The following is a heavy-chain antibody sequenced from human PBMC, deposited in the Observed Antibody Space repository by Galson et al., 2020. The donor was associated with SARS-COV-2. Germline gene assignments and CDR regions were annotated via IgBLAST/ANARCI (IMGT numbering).Heavy chain of an antibody. V-gene: IGHV1-2*02. CDR2: INPNSGGT. CDR1: GYTFTGYY. J-gene: IGHJ5*02. D-gene: IGHD6-13*01. Sequence: GESLKISCKASGYTFTGYYMHWVRQAPGQGLEWMGWINPNSGGTNYAQKFQGRVTMTRDTSISTAYMELSRLRSDDTAVYYCARDGSSSWYNWFDPWGQGTLVTVSS. CDR3: ARDGSSSWYNWFDP.